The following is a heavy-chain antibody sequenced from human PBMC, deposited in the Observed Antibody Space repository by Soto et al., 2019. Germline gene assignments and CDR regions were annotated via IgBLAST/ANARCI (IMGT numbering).Heavy chain of an antibody. J-gene: IGHJ5*02. CDR1: CGSISSGGYY. Sequence: PSETLSLTCTFSCGSISSGGYYWSWIRQHPGKGLEWIGYIFFSGSTYYNPSLKSRLTISVDTSKNQFSLKLTSVTAADTAVYYCARLDLRPNWFDPWGLGTLVTVSS. V-gene: IGHV4-31*03. CDR3: ARLDLRPNWFDP. D-gene: IGHD4-17*01. CDR2: IFFSGST.